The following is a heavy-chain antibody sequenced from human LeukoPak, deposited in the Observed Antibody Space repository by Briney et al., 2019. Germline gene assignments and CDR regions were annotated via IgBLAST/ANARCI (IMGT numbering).Heavy chain of an antibody. V-gene: IGHV4-39*07. Sequence: SETLSLTCSVSGGSISSNLYYWGWVRRPPGKGLEWIGRKYYSGSTYYNPSLKSRVTISVDTSKNQFSLKLSSVTAADTAVYYCARVYCSSTSCLGGFDPWGQGTLVTVSS. CDR1: GGSISSNLYY. CDR2: KYYSGST. D-gene: IGHD2-2*01. J-gene: IGHJ5*02. CDR3: ARVYCSSTSCLGGFDP.